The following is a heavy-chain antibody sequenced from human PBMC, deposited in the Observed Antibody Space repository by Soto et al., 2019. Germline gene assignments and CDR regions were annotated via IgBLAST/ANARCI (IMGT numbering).Heavy chain of an antibody. CDR2: IHSDGAK. CDR3: ARSISLPASADNWFDP. J-gene: IGHJ5*02. CDR1: GFSLSSAGAG. Sequence: SGPTLVNPTETLTLTCTVSGFSLSSAGAGVSWIRQPPGQALEWPAHIHSDGAKTYSSSPQSGPTISRDYSRRQVVLTLTKLDPMDTATYYCARSISLPASADNWFDPWGQGTPVTVSS. V-gene: IGHV2-26*01. D-gene: IGHD2-2*01.